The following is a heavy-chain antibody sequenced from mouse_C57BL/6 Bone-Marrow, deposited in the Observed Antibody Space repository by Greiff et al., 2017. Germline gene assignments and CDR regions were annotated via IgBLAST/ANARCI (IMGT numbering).Heavy chain of an antibody. Sequence: VKLQQPGAELVMPGASVKLSCKASGYTFTSYWMHWVKQRPGQGLEWIGEIDPSDSYTNYNQKFKGKSTLTVDKSSSTAYMQLSSLTSEDSAVYYCARTGTPSYWYFDVWGTGTTVTVSS. V-gene: IGHV1-69*01. CDR1: GYTFTSYW. J-gene: IGHJ1*03. D-gene: IGHD1-1*01. CDR3: ARTGTPSYWYFDV. CDR2: IDPSDSYT.